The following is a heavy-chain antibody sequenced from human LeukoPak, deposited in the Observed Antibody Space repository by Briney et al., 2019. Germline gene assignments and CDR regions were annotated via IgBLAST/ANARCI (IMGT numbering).Heavy chain of an antibody. Sequence: GGSLRLSCAASGFTFSSYAMHWVRQAPGKGLEWVAVISYDGSNKYYADSVKGRFTISRDNSKNTLYLQMNSLRAEDTAVYYCAKDRWLEQSSGAFDIWGQGTMVTVSS. D-gene: IGHD3-10*01. CDR2: ISYDGSNK. V-gene: IGHV3-30-3*01. CDR1: GFTFSSYA. J-gene: IGHJ3*02. CDR3: AKDRWLEQSSGAFDI.